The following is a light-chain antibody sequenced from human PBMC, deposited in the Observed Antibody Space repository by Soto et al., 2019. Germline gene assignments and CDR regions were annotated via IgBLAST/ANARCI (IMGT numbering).Light chain of an antibody. J-gene: IGKJ2*01. CDR3: MQGTHWPPYT. CDR2: KVS. CDR1: QSLAYSDGNTY. V-gene: IGKV2-30*01. Sequence: DVVMTQSPLSLPVTLGQPASISCRSSQSLAYSDGNTYLNWFQQRPGQSPRRLIYKVSNRDSGVPNRFSGSGSATDYTLSISRLESEDVGVYYCMQGTHWPPYTFGQGTKLEIK.